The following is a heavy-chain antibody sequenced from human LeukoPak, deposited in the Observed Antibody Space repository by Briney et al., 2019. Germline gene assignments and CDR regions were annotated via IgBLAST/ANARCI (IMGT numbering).Heavy chain of an antibody. CDR1: GGSFSGYY. D-gene: IGHD2-2*01. J-gene: IGHJ4*02. V-gene: IGHV4-34*01. CDR2: INHSGST. Sequence: PSETLSLTCAVYGGSFSGYYWSWIRQPPGKGLEWIGEINHSGSTNYNPPLKSRVTISVDTSKNQLSLKLSSVPAADTAVYYCARGPDIVVVLAAPSRDYWGQGTLVTVSS. CDR3: ARGPDIVVVLAAPSRDY.